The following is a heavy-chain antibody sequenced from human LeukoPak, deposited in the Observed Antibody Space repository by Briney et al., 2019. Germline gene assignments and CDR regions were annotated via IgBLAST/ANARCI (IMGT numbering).Heavy chain of an antibody. CDR3: AKDGSSGWYYYFDY. J-gene: IGHJ4*02. Sequence: GRSLRLSCAASGFTFSSYAMHWVRQAPGKGLEWVAVISYDGSKKYYADSVKGRFTISRDNSKNTQHLQMNSLRAEDTAVYYCAKDGSSGWYYYFDYWGQGTLVTVSS. CDR1: GFTFSSYA. V-gene: IGHV3-30*04. D-gene: IGHD6-19*01. CDR2: ISYDGSKK.